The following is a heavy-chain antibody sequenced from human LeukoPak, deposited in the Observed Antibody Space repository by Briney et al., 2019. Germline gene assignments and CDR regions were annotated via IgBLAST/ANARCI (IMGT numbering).Heavy chain of an antibody. CDR2: ISYDGSNK. V-gene: IGHV3-30*18. Sequence: PGGSLRLSCAASGFTFSSYGIHWVRQAPGKGLEWVAVISYDGSNKYYADSLKGRFTISRDNSKNTLYLQMNSLRAEDTAVYYCAKDLGVGLERRFDPWGQGTLVTVSS. CDR1: GFTFSSYG. D-gene: IGHD1-1*01. J-gene: IGHJ5*02. CDR3: AKDLGVGLERRFDP.